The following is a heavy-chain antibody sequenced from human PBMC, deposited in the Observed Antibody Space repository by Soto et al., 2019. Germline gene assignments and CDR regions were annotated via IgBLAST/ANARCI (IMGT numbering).Heavy chain of an antibody. CDR3: ARRTSQDIVVVVAAQGRENDAFDI. CDR1: GGSFSGYY. CDR2: INHSGST. Sequence: QVQLQQWGAGLLKPSETLSLTCAVYGGSFSGYYWSWIRQPPGKGLEWIGEINHSGSTNYNPSLKSRVTIPVDTSKNQFSLKLSSVTAADTAVYYCARRTSQDIVVVVAAQGRENDAFDIWGQGTMVTVSS. J-gene: IGHJ3*02. D-gene: IGHD2-15*01. V-gene: IGHV4-34*01.